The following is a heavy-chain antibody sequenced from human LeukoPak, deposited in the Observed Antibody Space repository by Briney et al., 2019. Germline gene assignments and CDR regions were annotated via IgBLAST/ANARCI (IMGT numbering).Heavy chain of an antibody. J-gene: IGHJ6*02. CDR2: IYYGGST. D-gene: IGHD6-19*01. V-gene: IGHV4-59*01. Sequence: SETLSLTCTVSGGSISSYYWSWIRQPPGKGLEWIGYIYYGGSTNYNPSLKSRVTISVDTSKNQFSLKLSSVTAADTAVYYCARTAVAAPVYYYYGMDVWGQGTTVTVSS. CDR3: ARTAVAAPVYYYYGMDV. CDR1: GGSISSYY.